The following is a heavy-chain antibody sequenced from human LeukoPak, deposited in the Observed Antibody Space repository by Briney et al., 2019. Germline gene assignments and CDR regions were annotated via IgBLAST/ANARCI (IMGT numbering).Heavy chain of an antibody. D-gene: IGHD6-13*01. CDR3: ARDFVAAAINWFDP. V-gene: IGHV4-61*02. CDR1: GGSNSSGSYY. Sequence: SQTLSLTCTVSGGSNSSGSYYWSWIRQPAGKGLEWIGRIYTSGSTNYNPSLKSRVTISVDTSKNQFSLKLSSVTAADTAVYYCARDFVAAAINWFDPWGQGTLVTVSS. CDR2: IYTSGST. J-gene: IGHJ5*02.